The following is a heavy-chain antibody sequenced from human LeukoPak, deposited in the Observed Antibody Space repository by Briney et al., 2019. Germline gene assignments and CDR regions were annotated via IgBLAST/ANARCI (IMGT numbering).Heavy chain of an antibody. CDR3: ARDVPGALAQGY. CDR2: IYYSGST. J-gene: IGHJ4*02. D-gene: IGHD1-1*01. V-gene: IGHV4-59*01. CDR1: GGSISSYY. Sequence: PSETLSLTCTVSGGSISSYYWSWIRQPPGKGLEWIGYIYYSGSTNYNPSLKSRVTISVDTSKNQFSLKLSSVTAADTAVYYCARDVPGALAQGYWGQGTLVTVSS.